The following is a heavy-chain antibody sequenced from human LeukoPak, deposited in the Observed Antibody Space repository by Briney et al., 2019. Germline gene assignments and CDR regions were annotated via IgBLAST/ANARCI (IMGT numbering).Heavy chain of an antibody. J-gene: IGHJ4*02. Sequence: SGPTLVKPTQTLTLTCTFSGFSLSTSGVGVGWIRQPPGKALEWLALIYWDDDKRYSPSLKSRLTITKDTSKNQVVLTMTNMDPVDTATYYCAHSHREILRYFDWLFDYWGQGTLVTVSS. V-gene: IGHV2-5*02. CDR1: GFSLSTSGVG. D-gene: IGHD3-9*01. CDR3: AHSHREILRYFDWLFDY. CDR2: IYWDDDK.